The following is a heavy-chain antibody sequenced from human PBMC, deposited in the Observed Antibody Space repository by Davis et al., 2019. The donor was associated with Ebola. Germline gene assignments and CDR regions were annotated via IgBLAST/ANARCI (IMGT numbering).Heavy chain of an antibody. D-gene: IGHD4-17*01. CDR3: ARRGDDDDYGELNVSDAFDI. J-gene: IGHJ3*02. Sequence: PSETLSLTCTVSGGSISSSSYYWGWIRQPPGKGLEWIGSIYYSGSTYYNPSLKSRVTISVDTSKNQFSLKLSSVTAADTAVYYCARRGDDDDYGELNVSDAFDIWGQGTMVTVSS. CDR2: IYYSGST. CDR1: GGSISSSSYY. V-gene: IGHV4-39*01.